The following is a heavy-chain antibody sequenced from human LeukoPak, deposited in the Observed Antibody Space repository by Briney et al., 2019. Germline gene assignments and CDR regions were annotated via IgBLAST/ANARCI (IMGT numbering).Heavy chain of an antibody. CDR3: AREGGSGYCGGDCYPN. CDR2: ISSSGSTI. CDR1: GFTFSSYE. V-gene: IGHV3-48*03. D-gene: IGHD2-21*02. Sequence: GGSLRRSCAASGFTFSSYEMNWVRQAPGKGLEWVSYISSSGSTIYYADSVKGRFTISRDNAKNSLYLQMNSLRAEDTAVYYCAREGGSGYCGGDCYPNWGQGTLVTVSS. J-gene: IGHJ4*02.